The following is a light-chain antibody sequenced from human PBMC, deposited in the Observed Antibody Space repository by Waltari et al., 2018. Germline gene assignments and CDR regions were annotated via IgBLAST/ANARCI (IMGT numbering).Light chain of an antibody. CDR2: TNN. CDR3: ATWDDSLNGQVI. Sequence: QSVLTQPPLASGTPGQSVTISCSGSSSNIGNNYVDWYQQLPGKAPTLLIYTNNQRPSGVPDRFSGSKSGTSASLAISGLRSEDEADYYCATWDDSLNGQVIFGGGTKLTVL. V-gene: IGLV1-47*01. J-gene: IGLJ2*01. CDR1: SSNIGNNY.